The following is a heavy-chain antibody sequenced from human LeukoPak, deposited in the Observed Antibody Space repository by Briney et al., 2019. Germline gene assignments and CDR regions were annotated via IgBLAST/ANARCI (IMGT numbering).Heavy chain of an antibody. CDR1: GFTFSSYA. Sequence: GGSLRLPCAASGFTFSSYAMHWVRQAPGKGLEWGAVISYDGSNKYYADSVKGRFTISRDNSKNTLYLQMNSLRAEDTAVYYCARDSTYYGSGSYGWGQGTLVTVSS. V-gene: IGHV3-30-3*01. D-gene: IGHD3-10*01. CDR3: ARDSTYYGSGSYG. J-gene: IGHJ4*02. CDR2: ISYDGSNK.